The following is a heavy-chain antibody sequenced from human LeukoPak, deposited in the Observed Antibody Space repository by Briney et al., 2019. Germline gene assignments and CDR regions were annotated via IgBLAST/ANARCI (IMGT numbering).Heavy chain of an antibody. CDR3: ARDLIQAPTDFYGMDV. CDR2: ISSSSSYI. CDR1: GFTFSSYS. Sequence: GGSLRLSCAASGFTFSSYSMNWVRQAPGQGLEWVSSISSSSSYIYYADSVKGRFTISRDNAKNSLYLQMNSLRAEDTAVYYCARDLIQAPTDFYGMDVWGQGTTVTVSS. D-gene: IGHD2-8*01. J-gene: IGHJ6*02. V-gene: IGHV3-21*01.